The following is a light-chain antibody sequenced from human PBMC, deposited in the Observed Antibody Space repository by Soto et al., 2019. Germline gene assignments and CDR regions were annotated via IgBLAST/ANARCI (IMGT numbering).Light chain of an antibody. CDR3: QQGHNWPLT. Sequence: EIVMTQSPATLSLSPGERAALSCRASQSINSELAWYQPKPGQPPRLLIYGASTRATGVPGRFTGTESGSEFTLTISGLQSEDFAVYYCQQGHNWPLTFGQGTRLEI. CDR1: QSINSE. J-gene: IGKJ2*01. CDR2: GAS. V-gene: IGKV3-15*01.